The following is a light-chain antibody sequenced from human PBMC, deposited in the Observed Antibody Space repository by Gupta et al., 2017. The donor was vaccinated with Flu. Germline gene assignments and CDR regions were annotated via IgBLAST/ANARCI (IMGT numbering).Light chain of an antibody. CDR3: QFGDLSSDVI. Sequence: GKTATSTCGGNKSGSKSVHWYQQRPAHPHVLVVYDDSDRPAGITGRFSASNAGNTATLTISRVEDGEEADYYGQFGDLSSDVIFGGGTKLTVL. CDR2: DDS. CDR1: KSGSKS. V-gene: IGLV3-21*03. J-gene: IGLJ2*01.